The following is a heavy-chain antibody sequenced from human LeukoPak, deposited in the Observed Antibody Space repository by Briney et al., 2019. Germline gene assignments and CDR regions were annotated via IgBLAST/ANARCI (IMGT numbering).Heavy chain of an antibody. CDR1: GLTFSSYS. D-gene: IGHD3-22*01. CDR3: ARGGDSSYYGDY. V-gene: IGHV3-21*01. Sequence: GGSLRLSCAASGLTFSSYSMNWVRQAPGKGLEWVSSISSSSSYIYYADSVKGRFTISRDNAKNSLYLQMNSLRAEDTAVYYCARGGDSSYYGDYWGQGTLVTVSS. CDR2: ISSSSSYI. J-gene: IGHJ4*02.